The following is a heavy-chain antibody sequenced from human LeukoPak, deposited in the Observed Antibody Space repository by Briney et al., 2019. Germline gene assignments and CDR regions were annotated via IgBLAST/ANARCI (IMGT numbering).Heavy chain of an antibody. D-gene: IGHD1-26*01. V-gene: IGHV3-64*02. CDR2: IGGDGLTT. J-gene: IGHJ2*01. CDR1: GFTFGSYS. Sequence: GGSLRLSCAASGFTFGSYSMRWVRQAPGKGPEFVSVIGGDGLTTFYADSVKDRFTISRDNSKSTPYLEMGSLRAEDMAVYYCAREGGGSGLWYYDLWGRGTLVTVSS. CDR3: AREGGGSGLWYYDL.